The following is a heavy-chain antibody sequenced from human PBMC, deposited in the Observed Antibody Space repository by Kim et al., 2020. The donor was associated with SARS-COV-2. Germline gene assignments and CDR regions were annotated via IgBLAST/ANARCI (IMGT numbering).Heavy chain of an antibody. D-gene: IGHD3-10*01. CDR3: VRDPAGGMVRGLFDY. Sequence: ADAVRGRFTISRDNTRNSLYLQMNNLRADDTALYYCVRDPAGGMVRGLFDYWGQGTLVTVSS. J-gene: IGHJ4*02. V-gene: IGHV3-11*05.